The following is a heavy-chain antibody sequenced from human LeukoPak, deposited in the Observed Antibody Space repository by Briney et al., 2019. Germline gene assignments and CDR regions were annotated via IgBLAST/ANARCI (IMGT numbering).Heavy chain of an antibody. V-gene: IGHV4-39*07. J-gene: IGHJ6*03. Sequence: PSETLSLTCTVSGGSISSSSYYWGWIRQPPGKGLEWIGSIYYGGSTYYNPSLKSRVTISVDTSKNQFSLKLSSVTAADTAVYYCASTVPARSGSYYNRNYYYYMDVWGKGTTVTVSS. CDR3: ASTVPARSGSYYNRNYYYYMDV. CDR1: GGSISSSSYY. CDR2: IYYGGST. D-gene: IGHD3-10*01.